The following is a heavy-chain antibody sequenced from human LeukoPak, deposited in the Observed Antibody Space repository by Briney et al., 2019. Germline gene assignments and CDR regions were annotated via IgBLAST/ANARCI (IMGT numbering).Heavy chain of an antibody. CDR2: ISYDGSNK. Sequence: GGSLRLSCAASGFTFSSYAMSWVRQAPGKGLEWVAVISYDGSNKKYADSVKGRFTISRDNSKNTLYLQMNSLRAEDTAVYYCARTLIEYSVSSCYFDYWGQGTLVTVSS. J-gene: IGHJ4*02. V-gene: IGHV3-30*04. D-gene: IGHD6-6*01. CDR1: GFTFSSYA. CDR3: ARTLIEYSVSSCYFDY.